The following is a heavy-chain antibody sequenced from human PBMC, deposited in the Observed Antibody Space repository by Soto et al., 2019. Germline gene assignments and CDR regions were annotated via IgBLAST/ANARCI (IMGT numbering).Heavy chain of an antibody. J-gene: IGHJ4*02. CDR3: ARTLPGYYYDSSGYSDLDY. V-gene: IGHV1-69*06. D-gene: IGHD3-22*01. CDR1: GGTFSSYA. Sequence: SVKVSCKASGGTFSSYAISWVRQAPGQGLEWMGGIIPIFGTANYAQKFQGRVTITADKSTSTAYMELSSLRSEDTAVYYCARTLPGYYYDSSGYSDLDYWGQGTLVTV. CDR2: IIPIFGTA.